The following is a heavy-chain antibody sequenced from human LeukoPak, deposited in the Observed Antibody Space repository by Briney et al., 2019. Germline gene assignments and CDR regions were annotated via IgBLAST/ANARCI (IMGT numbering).Heavy chain of an antibody. D-gene: IGHD2-2*02. V-gene: IGHV4-34*01. CDR3: AREGSSTSCYKY. CDR1: GGSFSGYY. J-gene: IGHJ4*02. Sequence: SETLSLTCAVYGGSFSGYYWSWIRQPPGKGLEWIGEIDHSGSTNYNPSLKRRVTISVDTSKNQFSLKLSSVTAADTAVYYCAREGSSTSCYKYWGQGTLVTVSS. CDR2: IDHSGST.